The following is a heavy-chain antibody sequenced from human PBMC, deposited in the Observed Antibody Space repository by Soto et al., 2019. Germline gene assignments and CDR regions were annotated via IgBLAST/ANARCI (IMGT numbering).Heavy chain of an antibody. D-gene: IGHD3-9*01. CDR2: IIPILGTA. Sequence: GASVKVSCKASGGTFSSYAISWVRQAPGQGLEWMGGIIPILGTANYAQKFQGRVTITADKSTSTAYMELSSLRSEDTAVYYCAYDILTGYYRAAVYYYGMDIWGQGTTVTVSS. CDR3: AYDILTGYYRAAVYYYGMDI. V-gene: IGHV1-69*10. J-gene: IGHJ6*02. CDR1: GGTFSSYA.